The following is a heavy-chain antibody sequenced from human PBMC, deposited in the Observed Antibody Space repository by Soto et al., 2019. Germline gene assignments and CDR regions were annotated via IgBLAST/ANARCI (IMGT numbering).Heavy chain of an antibody. D-gene: IGHD4-17*01. CDR1: GFTFSSYS. V-gene: IGHV3-48*01. J-gene: IGHJ3*02. Sequence: GGSLRLSCAASGFTFSSYSMNWVRQAPGKGLEWVSYISSSSSTIYYADSVKGRFTISRDNAKNSLYLQMNSLRAEDTAVYYCASSGTTVTTQYAFDIWGQGTMVTVSS. CDR3: ASSGTTVTTQYAFDI. CDR2: ISSSSSTI.